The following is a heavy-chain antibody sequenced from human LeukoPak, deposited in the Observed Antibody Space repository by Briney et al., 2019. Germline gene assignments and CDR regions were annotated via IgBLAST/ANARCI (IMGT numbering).Heavy chain of an antibody. D-gene: IGHD2-2*01. CDR2: ISGSGGTT. V-gene: IGHV3-23*01. Sequence: GGSPRLSCAASGFTFSSYAMSWVRQAPGKGLEWVSAISGSGGTTYYADSVKGRFTISRDNSKNTLYLQMNSLRAEDTAVYYCAKDPRVVPAANWFDPWGQGTLVTVSS. J-gene: IGHJ5*02. CDR1: GFTFSSYA. CDR3: AKDPRVVPAANWFDP.